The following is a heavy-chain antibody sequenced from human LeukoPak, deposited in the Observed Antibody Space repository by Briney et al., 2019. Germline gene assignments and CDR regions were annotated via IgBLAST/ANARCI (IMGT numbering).Heavy chain of an antibody. CDR3: ARDRSGSGTKRPYYFDY. D-gene: IGHD3-10*01. CDR2: INPNSGGT. V-gene: IGHV1-2*02. Sequence: ASVKVSCKASGYTFTGYYMHWVRQAPGQGLEWMGWINPNSGGTNYAQKFQGRVTMTRDTSISTAYMELSRLRSDDTAVYYCARDRSGSGTKRPYYFDYWGQGTLVTVSS. J-gene: IGHJ4*02. CDR1: GYTFTGYY.